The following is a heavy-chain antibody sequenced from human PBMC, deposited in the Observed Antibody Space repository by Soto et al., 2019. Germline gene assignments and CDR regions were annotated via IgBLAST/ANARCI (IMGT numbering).Heavy chain of an antibody. CDR3: ARQAITGSAGYFYYYMDV. CDR2: IYYSGST. Sequence: SETLSLTCPVSGGTISSSSYYWGWIRQPPGKGLEWIGSIYYSGSTYYNPSLKSRVTISLDAPKSQFSLRLSSVTAADTAVYFCARQAITGSAGYFYYYMDVWGKGTTVTVSS. D-gene: IGHD1-20*01. J-gene: IGHJ6*03. V-gene: IGHV4-39*01. CDR1: GGTISSSSYY.